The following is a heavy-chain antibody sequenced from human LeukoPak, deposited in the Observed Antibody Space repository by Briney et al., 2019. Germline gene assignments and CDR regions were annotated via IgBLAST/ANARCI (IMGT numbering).Heavy chain of an antibody. CDR1: GGSFSGYY. CDR3: ARGARIAATNFDY. D-gene: IGHD6-13*01. Sequence: SSETLSLTCAVYGGSFSGYYWSWIRQPPGKGLEWIGEINHSGSTNYNPSLNSRVTISVDTSKNQFSLKLSSVTAADTAVYYCARGARIAATNFDYWGQGTLVTVSS. V-gene: IGHV4-34*01. CDR2: INHSGST. J-gene: IGHJ4*02.